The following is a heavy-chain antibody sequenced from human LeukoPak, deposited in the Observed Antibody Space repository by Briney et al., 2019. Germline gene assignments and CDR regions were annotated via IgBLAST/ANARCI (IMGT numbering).Heavy chain of an antibody. CDR3: AKDQHCSGGSCYSGWFDP. CDR2: ISGSGGST. CDR1: GFTFSRYW. Sequence: PGGSLRLSCAASGFTFSRYWMSWVRQAPGKGLEWVSAISGSGGSTYYADSVKGRFTISRDNSKNTLYLQMNSPRAEDTAVYYCAKDQHCSGGSCYSGWFDPWGQGTLVTVSS. J-gene: IGHJ5*02. D-gene: IGHD2-15*01. V-gene: IGHV3-23*01.